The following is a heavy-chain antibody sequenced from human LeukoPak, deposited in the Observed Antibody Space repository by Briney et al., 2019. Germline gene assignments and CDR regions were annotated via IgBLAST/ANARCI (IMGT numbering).Heavy chain of an antibody. D-gene: IGHD3-10*01. J-gene: IGHJ4*02. V-gene: IGHV1-8*01. CDR3: ARVDMVRGVIGY. CDR2: MNPNSGNT. CDR1: GYTFTSYG. Sequence: VASVKVSCKASGYTFTSYGINWVRQATGQGLEWMGWMNPNSGNTGYAQKFQGRVTITRNTSISTAYMELSSLRSEDTAVYYCARVDMVRGVIGYWGQGTLVTVSS.